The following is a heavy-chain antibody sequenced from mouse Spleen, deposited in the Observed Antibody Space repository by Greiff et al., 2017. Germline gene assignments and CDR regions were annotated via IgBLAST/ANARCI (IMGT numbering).Heavy chain of an antibody. Sequence: DVKLVESGGGLVKPGGSLKLSCAASGFTFSSYAMSWVRQTPEKRLEWVATISDGGSYTYYPDNVKGRFTISRDNAKNNLYLQMSHLKSEDTAMYYCARDGITTARGPFGYWGQGTTLTVSS. V-gene: IGHV5-4*01. CDR3: ARDGITTARGPFGY. CDR1: GFTFSSYA. D-gene: IGHD1-2*01. CDR2: ISDGGSYT. J-gene: IGHJ2*01.